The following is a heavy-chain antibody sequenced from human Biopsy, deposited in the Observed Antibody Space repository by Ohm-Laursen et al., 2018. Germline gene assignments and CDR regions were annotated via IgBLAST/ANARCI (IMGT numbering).Heavy chain of an antibody. Sequence: GTLSLTCTVSGGSFTGHYWTWIRQPPGKGLEWIGHISHTGCTSYKSSLKSRVTISLDTSRKHFSLRLTSLAAADTAVYYCARGSNEYGGPYFPHWGQGTLVTVSS. D-gene: IGHD4-23*01. CDR3: ARGSNEYGGPYFPH. CDR1: GGSFTGHY. CDR2: ISHTGCT. V-gene: IGHV4-59*11. J-gene: IGHJ1*01.